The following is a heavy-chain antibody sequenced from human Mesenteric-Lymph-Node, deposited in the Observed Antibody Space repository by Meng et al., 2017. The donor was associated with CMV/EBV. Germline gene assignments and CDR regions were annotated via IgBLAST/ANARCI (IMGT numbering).Heavy chain of an antibody. CDR1: GYSFTSDW. CDR3: ARQKDYYGSGQD. Sequence: KGAGYSFTSDWIGWVRQMHGKGLEWMGIIYPGDSDTRYSPSFQGQVTISADKSLSTAYLQWSSLKASDTAMYYCARQKDYYGSGQDWGQGTLVTVSS. CDR2: IYPGDSDT. V-gene: IGHV5-51*01. D-gene: IGHD3-10*01. J-gene: IGHJ4*02.